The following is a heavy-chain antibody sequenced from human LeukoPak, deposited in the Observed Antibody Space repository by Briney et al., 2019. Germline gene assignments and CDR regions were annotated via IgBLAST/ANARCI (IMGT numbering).Heavy chain of an antibody. J-gene: IGHJ3*02. D-gene: IGHD6-19*01. V-gene: IGHV3-30-3*01. Sequence: HPGGSLRLSCAASGFTFSSYAMHWVRQAPGKGLEWVAVISYDGSNKYYADSVRGRFTISRDNSKNTLCLQMNSLRAEDTAVYYCARSSWLANDAFDIWGQGTMVTVSS. CDR3: ARSSWLANDAFDI. CDR1: GFTFSSYA. CDR2: ISYDGSNK.